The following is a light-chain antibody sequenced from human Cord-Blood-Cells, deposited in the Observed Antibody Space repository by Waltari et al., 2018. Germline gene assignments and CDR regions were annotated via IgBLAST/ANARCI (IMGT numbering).Light chain of an antibody. Sequence: DIVLTPSPGTLSLSPGERATLSCRASQSVSSSYLAWYQQKPGQAPRPLIYGASSRATGIPDRFSGSGSGTDFTLTISRLEPEDFAVYYCQQYGSFFGQGTKLEIK. V-gene: IGKV3-20*01. CDR3: QQYGSF. CDR1: QSVSSSY. J-gene: IGKJ2*01. CDR2: GAS.